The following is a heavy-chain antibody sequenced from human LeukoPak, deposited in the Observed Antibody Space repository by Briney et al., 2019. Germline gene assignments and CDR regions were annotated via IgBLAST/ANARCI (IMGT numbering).Heavy chain of an antibody. CDR3: AREAVSSGWHFDY. CDR1: GGSFSGCY. D-gene: IGHD6-19*01. V-gene: IGHV4-34*01. CDR2: INHSGST. J-gene: IGHJ4*02. Sequence: SETLSLTCAVYGGSFSGCYWSWIRQPPGKGLEWIGEINHSGSTNYNPSLKSRVTISVDTSKNQFSLKLSSVTAADTAVYYCAREAVSSGWHFDYWGQGTLVTVSS.